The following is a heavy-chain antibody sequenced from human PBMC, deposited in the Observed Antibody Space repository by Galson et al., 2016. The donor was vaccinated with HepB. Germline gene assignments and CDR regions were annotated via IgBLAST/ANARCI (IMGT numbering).Heavy chain of an antibody. Sequence: SLRLSCAASGFTVSTNYMSWVRQAPGKGLEWVSVIYGGGSTTYADSVKGRFTISRDNAKNTLYLQMNSLRAEDTAVHFCVRDHSVVPTTAYNWFDPWGRGTLVTVSS. D-gene: IGHD4-23*01. J-gene: IGHJ5*02. CDR2: IYGGGST. CDR3: VRDHSVVPTTAYNWFDP. V-gene: IGHV3-66*01. CDR1: GFTVSTNY.